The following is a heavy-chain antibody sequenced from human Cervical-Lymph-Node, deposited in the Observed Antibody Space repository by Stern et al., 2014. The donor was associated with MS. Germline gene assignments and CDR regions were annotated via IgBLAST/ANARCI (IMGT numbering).Heavy chain of an antibody. D-gene: IGHD2-2*01. J-gene: IGHJ6*02. V-gene: IGHV1-69*01. CDR3: ASAHPATRRGYKGMNV. CDR1: GGTFRNFA. CDR2: IIPVFGTP. Sequence: VQLLESGSEVRKPGSSVNVTCKASGGTFRNFAVNWVRQAPGQGLEWVGGIIPVFGTPTYAQTFQGSVTIISDESTNTVYVEMSSLTTDDAATYFCASAHPATRRGYKGMNVWGQGTTIVVSS.